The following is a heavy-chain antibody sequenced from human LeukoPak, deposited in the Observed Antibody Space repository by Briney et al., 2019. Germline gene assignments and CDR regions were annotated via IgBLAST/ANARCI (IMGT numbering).Heavy chain of an antibody. CDR3: ARRNRILFDP. D-gene: IGHD2/OR15-2a*01. J-gene: IGHJ5*02. Sequence: AGSLRLSCAASGFTFSSYWMSWVRQAPGKGLEWVANIKQDGSEKYYVYSVKGRFTISRDNAKNSLYLKRNCLRAEDTSVYYCARRNRILFDPWGQGTLVTVSS. CDR1: GFTFSSYW. CDR2: IKQDGSEK. V-gene: IGHV3-7*01.